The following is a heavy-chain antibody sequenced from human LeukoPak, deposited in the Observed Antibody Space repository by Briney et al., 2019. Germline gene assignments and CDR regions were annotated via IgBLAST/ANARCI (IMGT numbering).Heavy chain of an antibody. V-gene: IGHV4-34*01. J-gene: IGHJ4*02. CDR2: INHSVST. CDR3: ARAGDYDILTGYKPGWLFDY. CDR1: GGSLSGYY. Sequence: SETLSLTCAVYGGSLSGYYWSWISQPPGKGLEWIGEINHSVSTNYTPSLNIPVTISVDTSNNQFSLKLSSVTAADTAVYYCARAGDYDILTGYKPGWLFDYWGQGTLVTVSS. D-gene: IGHD3-9*01.